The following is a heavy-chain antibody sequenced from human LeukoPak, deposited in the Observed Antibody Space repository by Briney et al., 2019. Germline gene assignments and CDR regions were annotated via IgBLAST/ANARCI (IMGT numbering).Heavy chain of an antibody. D-gene: IGHD3-10*01. Sequence: PSETLSLTCTVSGGSISDYHWGWIRQAPGKGLEWFGYLYYSENPKYNPSLKSRISISADTSRNHFSLTLRSVNAVDTAMYYCARVHGSGSFGDWGQGTLVIVSS. CDR3: ARVHGSGSFGD. V-gene: IGHV4-59*01. CDR1: GGSISDYH. J-gene: IGHJ4*02. CDR2: LYYSENP.